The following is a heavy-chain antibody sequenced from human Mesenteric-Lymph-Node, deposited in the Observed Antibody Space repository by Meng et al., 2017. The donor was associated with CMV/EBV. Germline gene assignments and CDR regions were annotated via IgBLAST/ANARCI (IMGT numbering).Heavy chain of an antibody. D-gene: IGHD7-27*01. CDR1: RFTFSSYA. CDR2: ISYDGTYK. CDR3: ARDPQLGNLDY. V-gene: IGHV3-30*09. J-gene: IGHJ4*02. Sequence: SCAASRFTFSSYAMHWVRQAPGKGLEWVALISYDGTYKFYGDSVKGRFAISRDNSKNTLYLQMNSLRAGDTALYYCARDPQLGNLDYWGQGALVTVSS.